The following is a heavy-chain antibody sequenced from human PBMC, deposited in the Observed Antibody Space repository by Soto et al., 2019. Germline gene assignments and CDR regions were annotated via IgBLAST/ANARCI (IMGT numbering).Heavy chain of an antibody. CDR1: GFTFSAYS. D-gene: IGHD6-19*01. CDR2: IGSDSTYI. J-gene: IGHJ4*02. CDR3: AKERQQWLVLDY. V-gene: IGHV3-21*04. Sequence: GGSLRLSCAASGFTFSAYSLNWVRQAPGKGLEWVSSIGSDSTYIYYADSVKGRFTISRDNAKDTLYLQMNSLRAEDTAVYYCAKERQQWLVLDYWGQGTLVTVSS.